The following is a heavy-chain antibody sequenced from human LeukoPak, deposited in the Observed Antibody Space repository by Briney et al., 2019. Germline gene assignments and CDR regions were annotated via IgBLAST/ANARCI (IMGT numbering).Heavy chain of an antibody. CDR1: GFTFSGHY. CDR2: TNPHSGGT. V-gene: IGHV1-2*02. CDR3: VREGNELLSKNFDY. Sequence: ASVKVSCKASGFTFSGHYIHWVRQAPGQGLEWMGYTNPHSGGTSSPQKFQGRVTMTTDTSISAVYMELSSLTSDDTAMYYCVREGNELLSKNFDYWGQGSLVTVSS. J-gene: IGHJ4*02. D-gene: IGHD2-21*02.